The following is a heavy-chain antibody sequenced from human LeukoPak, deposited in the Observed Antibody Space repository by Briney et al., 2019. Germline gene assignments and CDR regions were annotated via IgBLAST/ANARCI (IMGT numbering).Heavy chain of an antibody. CDR2: IGGSGGYT. Sequence: PGGSLRLSCAASGFTFSIYAMSWVRQAPGKGLEWVSAIGGSGGYTYYADSVRGRFTISRDNSKNTLYLQMNSLRAEDTAVYYCAKDPRIAVAGYYYYYYMDVWGKGTTVTVSS. J-gene: IGHJ6*03. CDR1: GFTFSIYA. V-gene: IGHV3-23*01. CDR3: AKDPRIAVAGYYYYYYMDV. D-gene: IGHD6-19*01.